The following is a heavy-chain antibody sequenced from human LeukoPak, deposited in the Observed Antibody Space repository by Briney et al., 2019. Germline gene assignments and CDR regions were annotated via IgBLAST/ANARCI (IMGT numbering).Heavy chain of an antibody. J-gene: IGHJ4*02. CDR3: ARQQGLQNLNFDY. CDR2: IIPIFGPA. D-gene: IGHD4-11*01. Sequence: SVKVSCKASGGTFSSYAISWVRQAPGQGLEWMGGIIPIFGPANYAQKFQGRVTMTRDTSTSTVYMELSSLSPEDTAVYYCARQQGLQNLNFDYWGQGTLVTVSS. CDR1: GGTFSSYA. V-gene: IGHV1-69*05.